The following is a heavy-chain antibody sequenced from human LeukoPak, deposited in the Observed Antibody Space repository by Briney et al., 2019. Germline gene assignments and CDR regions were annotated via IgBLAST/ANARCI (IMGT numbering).Heavy chain of an antibody. J-gene: IGHJ4*02. CDR1: GGTFSSYA. Sequence: SVKVSCKASGGTFSSYAISWVRQAPGQGLEWMGGIIPIFGTANYAQKFQGRVTITADESTSTAYMELSSLRSEDTAVYYCASDWSGYYQGGNWGQGTLVTVSS. CDR3: ASDWSGYYQGGN. D-gene: IGHD3-3*01. CDR2: IIPIFGTA. V-gene: IGHV1-69*13.